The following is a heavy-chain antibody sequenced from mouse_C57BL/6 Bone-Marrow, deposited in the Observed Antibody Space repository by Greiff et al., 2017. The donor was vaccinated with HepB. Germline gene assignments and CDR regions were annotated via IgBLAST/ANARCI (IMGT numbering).Heavy chain of an antibody. J-gene: IGHJ2*01. CDR2: INPNNGGT. V-gene: IGHV1-18*01. D-gene: IGHD3-2*02. Sequence: EVQLQQSGPELVKPGASVKIPCKASGYTFTDYNMDWVKQSHGKSLEWIGDINPNNGGTIYNQKFKGKATLTVDKSSSTAYMELRSLTSEDTAVYYCARRTAQALPLYYFDYWGQGTTLTVSS. CDR1: GYTFTDYN. CDR3: ARRTAQALPLYYFDY.